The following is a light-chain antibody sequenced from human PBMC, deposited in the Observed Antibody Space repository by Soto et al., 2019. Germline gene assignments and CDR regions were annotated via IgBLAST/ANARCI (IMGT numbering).Light chain of an antibody. CDR1: QDISNY. CDR2: DAS. CDR3: QQYDNLPLT. V-gene: IGKV1-33*01. J-gene: IGKJ4*01. Sequence: DLQMTQSPSSLSASVGDRVTITCQASQDISNYLNWYQQKPGIAPKLLIYDASNLETGVPSRFSGSGSGTDFTFTISSLQAEDIATYYCQQYDNLPLTFGGGTKVEIK.